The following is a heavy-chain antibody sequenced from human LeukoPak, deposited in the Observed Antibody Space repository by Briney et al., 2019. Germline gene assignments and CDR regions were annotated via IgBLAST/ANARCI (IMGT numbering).Heavy chain of an antibody. Sequence: GGSLRLSCAASGFTVSSNYMSWVRQAPGKRLECVSVIYSGGSTYYADSVKGRFTISRDNSKNTLYLQMNSLRAEGTAVYYCARDIFLFWSGSGSSDAFDIWGQGTMVTVSS. V-gene: IGHV3-66*02. CDR2: IYSGGST. CDR1: GFTVSSNY. J-gene: IGHJ3*02. D-gene: IGHD3-10*01. CDR3: ARDIFLFWSGSGSSDAFDI.